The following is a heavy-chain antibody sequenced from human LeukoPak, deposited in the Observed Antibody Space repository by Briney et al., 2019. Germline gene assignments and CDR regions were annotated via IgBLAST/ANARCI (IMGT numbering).Heavy chain of an antibody. CDR1: GFTFSSYA. J-gene: IGHJ4*02. CDR3: AKARNGYNPIDY. D-gene: IGHD5-12*01. V-gene: IGHV3-23*01. Sequence: GGSLRLSCAASGFTFSSYAMNWVRQAPGKGLEWVSGVSGGGGSTYYADSVKGRFTISRDNSKNTLYLQMNSLRAEDTAVYYCAKARNGYNPIDYWGQGTLVTVSS. CDR2: VSGGGGST.